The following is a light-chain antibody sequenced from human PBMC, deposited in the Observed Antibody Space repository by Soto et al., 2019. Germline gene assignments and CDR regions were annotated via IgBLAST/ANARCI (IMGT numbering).Light chain of an antibody. Sequence: DIHLTQSPSTLSGSVGDSVTISFRASQTISSWWAWYQQKPGKAPKLLIYKASTLKSGDPSSFSGSGSGTEFTLTISSLQPDDFATYYCQHYNSYSEAFGQGTKVDIK. CDR1: QTISSW. CDR2: KAS. J-gene: IGKJ1*01. CDR3: QHYNSYSEA. V-gene: IGKV1-5*03.